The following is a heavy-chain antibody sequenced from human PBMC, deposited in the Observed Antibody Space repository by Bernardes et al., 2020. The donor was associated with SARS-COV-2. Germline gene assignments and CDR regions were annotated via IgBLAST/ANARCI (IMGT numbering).Heavy chain of an antibody. Sequence: GGSLRLSCAASGFTFSSYSMNWVRQAPGKGLEWVSYISSSSSTIYYADSVKGRFTISRDNAKNSLYLQMNSLRDEDTAVYYCARALRGVLRFLEWLLQFGYWGQGTLVTVSS. CDR3: ARALRGVLRFLEWLLQFGY. CDR2: ISSSSSTI. V-gene: IGHV3-48*02. J-gene: IGHJ4*02. D-gene: IGHD3-3*01. CDR1: GFTFSSYS.